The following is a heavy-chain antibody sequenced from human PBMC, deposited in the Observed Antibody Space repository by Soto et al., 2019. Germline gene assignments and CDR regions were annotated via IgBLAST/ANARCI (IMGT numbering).Heavy chain of an antibody. CDR3: AREISGSYRLDY. CDR1: GYTFTSYD. CDR2: MNPNSGNT. J-gene: IGHJ4*02. D-gene: IGHD1-26*01. Sequence: QVQLVQSGAEVKKPGASVKVSCKASGYTFTSYDINWVRQATGQGLEWMGWMNPNSGNTGYAQKFQGRVTMTTNTSISTAYMELSRMRSEDTAVYYCAREISGSYRLDYWGQGTLVTVSS. V-gene: IGHV1-8*01.